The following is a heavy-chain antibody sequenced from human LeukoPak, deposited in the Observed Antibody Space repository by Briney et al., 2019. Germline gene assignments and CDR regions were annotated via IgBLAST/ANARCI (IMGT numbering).Heavy chain of an antibody. V-gene: IGHV3-7*01. CDR1: GFTLSNYW. D-gene: IGHD5-18*01. CDR2: INQDGSEE. Sequence: GGSLRLSCAASGFTLSNYWMSWVRQAPGKGLEWVAHINQDGSEEHYMDSVKARFIISRDNAENTLYLQMNSLRADDSGVYYCATGHSYRYDYWGQGVLLSVSS. J-gene: IGHJ4*02. CDR3: ATGHSYRYDY.